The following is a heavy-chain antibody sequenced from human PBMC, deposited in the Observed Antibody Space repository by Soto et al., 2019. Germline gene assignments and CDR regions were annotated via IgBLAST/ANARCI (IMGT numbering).Heavy chain of an antibody. D-gene: IGHD3-10*01. CDR2: VYPGDSDT. V-gene: IGHV5-51*01. CDR3: ARHHRSLYRSGLNDAFDI. CDR1: GYSFGNYW. Sequence: GESLKISCKASGYSFGNYWIGWVRQMPGKGLEWMGIVYPGDSDTRYSPSFQGQVTISADKSISTAYLQWSSLKASDTAMYYCARHHRSLYRSGLNDAFDIRGQGTMVTVSS. J-gene: IGHJ3*02.